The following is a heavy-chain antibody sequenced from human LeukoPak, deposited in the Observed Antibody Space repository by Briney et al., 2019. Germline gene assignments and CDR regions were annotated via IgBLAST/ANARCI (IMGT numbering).Heavy chain of an antibody. J-gene: IGHJ4*02. Sequence: GASVKVSCKTSGYTFTSYDINWVRQATGQGLEWMGWMNPNSGYTGSAQKFQGRVTMTRDTSISTAYMELNSLRSEDTAVYYCVRVYGAIDYWGQGTLVTVSS. CDR2: MNPNSGYT. D-gene: IGHD4-17*01. CDR3: VRVYGAIDY. V-gene: IGHV1-8*01. CDR1: GYTFTSYD.